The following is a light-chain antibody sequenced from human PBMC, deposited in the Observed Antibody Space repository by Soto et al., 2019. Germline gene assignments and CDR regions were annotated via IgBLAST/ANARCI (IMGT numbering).Light chain of an antibody. V-gene: IGLV2-14*01. Sequence: QSVLTQPASVSGSPGRSITISCTGTSSDVGGYNYGSWYQQHPGKAPKLLIYEVSNRPSGVSNRFSGSKSGNTASLIISGLQAEDEADYYCSSYTSSSTYVFGTGTKVTVL. CDR1: SSDVGGYNY. CDR3: SSYTSSSTYV. CDR2: EVS. J-gene: IGLJ1*01.